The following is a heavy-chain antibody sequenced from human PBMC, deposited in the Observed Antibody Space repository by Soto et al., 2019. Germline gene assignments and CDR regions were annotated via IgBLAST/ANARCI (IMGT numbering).Heavy chain of an antibody. CDR3: VRGPYNYNSRYFDY. CDR2: INHSGIT. V-gene: IGHV4-34*01. D-gene: IGHD1-1*01. CDR1: GGSFSGYF. Sequence: SEILSLTCTVSGGSFSGYFWTWIRQPPGKGLEWLAEINHSGITNYNPSVESRVSMSVDTSKNQFSLRLYSVTAADTAVYYCVRGPYNYNSRYFDYWGQGTLVTVSS. J-gene: IGHJ4*02.